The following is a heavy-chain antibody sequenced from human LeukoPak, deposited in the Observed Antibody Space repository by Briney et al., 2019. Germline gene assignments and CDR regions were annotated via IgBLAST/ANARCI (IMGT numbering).Heavy chain of an antibody. CDR2: ISYDGSNK. CDR1: GFTFSSYG. J-gene: IGHJ3*02. Sequence: PGGSLRLSCAASGFTFSSYGMHWVRQAPGKGLEWVAVISYDGSNKYYADSGKGRFTISRDNSKNTLYLQMNSLRAEDTAVYYCARANHIVLATAINDAFDIWGQGTTVTVSS. D-gene: IGHD2-21*02. V-gene: IGHV3-30*03. CDR3: ARANHIVLATAINDAFDI.